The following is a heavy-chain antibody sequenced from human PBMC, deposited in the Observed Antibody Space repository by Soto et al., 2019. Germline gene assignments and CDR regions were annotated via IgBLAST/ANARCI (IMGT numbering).Heavy chain of an antibody. V-gene: IGHV3-30*04. CDR3: ARGRYEVGATTSYYYYGMDV. CDR1: GFTFSSYA. CDR2: ISYDGSNK. D-gene: IGHD1-26*01. J-gene: IGHJ6*02. Sequence: WGSLRLSCAASGFTFSSYAMHWVRQAPGKGLEWVAVISYDGSNKYYADSVKGRFTISRDNSKNTLYLQMNSLRAEDTAVYYCARGRYEVGATTSYYYYGMDVWGQGTTVTVSS.